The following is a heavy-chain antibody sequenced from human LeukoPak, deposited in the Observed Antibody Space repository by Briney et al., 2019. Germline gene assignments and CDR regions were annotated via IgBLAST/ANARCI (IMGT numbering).Heavy chain of an antibody. CDR1: GYTFTSYG. D-gene: IGHD3-22*01. CDR3: ARDLLSERYYYDSSGYHDAFDI. J-gene: IGHJ3*02. V-gene: IGHV1-18*01. Sequence: ASVKVSCTASGYTFTSYGISWVRQAPGQGLEWMGWISAYNGNTNYAQKLQGRVTMTTDTSTSTAYMELRSLRSDDTAVYYCARDLLSERYYYDSSGYHDAFDIWGQGTMVTVSS. CDR2: ISAYNGNT.